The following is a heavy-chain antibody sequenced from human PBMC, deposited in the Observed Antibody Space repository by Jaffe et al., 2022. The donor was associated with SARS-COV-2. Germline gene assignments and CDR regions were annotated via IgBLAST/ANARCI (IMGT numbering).Heavy chain of an antibody. J-gene: IGHJ6*02. CDR3: ARAPVGQNLYYYGMDV. CDR2: IYSGGST. Sequence: EVQLVESGGGLIQPGGSLRLSCAASGFTVSSNYMSWVRQAPGKGLEWVSVIYSGGSTYYADSVKGRFTISRDNSKNTLYLQMNSLRAEDTAVYYCARAPVGQNLYYYGMDVWGQGTTVTVSS. D-gene: IGHD1-26*01. V-gene: IGHV3-53*01. CDR1: GFTVSSNY.